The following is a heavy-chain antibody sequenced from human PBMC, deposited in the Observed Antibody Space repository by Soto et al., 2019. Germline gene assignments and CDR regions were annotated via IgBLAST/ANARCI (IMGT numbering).Heavy chain of an antibody. J-gene: IGHJ5*02. CDR1: GYTFTSYG. Sequence: ASVKVSCKASGYTFTSYGISWVRQATGQGLEWMGWMSAYNGNTDYAQKLQGRVTMTTDTSTSTAYMELRSLRSDDPAVYNCARGELLMWLDPWGQGTLVTVSS. CDR3: ARGELLMWLDP. CDR2: MSAYNGNT. D-gene: IGHD1-26*01. V-gene: IGHV1-18*04.